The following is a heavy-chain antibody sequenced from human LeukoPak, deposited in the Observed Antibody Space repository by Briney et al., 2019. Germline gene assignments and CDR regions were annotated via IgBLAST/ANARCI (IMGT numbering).Heavy chain of an antibody. Sequence: PSETLSLTCGVDGGSFSGYYWSWIRQPPGKGLECIGYIYYSGSTNYNSSLKSRVTISVDTSKNQFSLKLSSVTAADTAVYYCARGGYYGSGNDFRFDPWGQGTLVTVSS. V-gene: IGHV4-59*01. CDR2: IYYSGST. CDR1: GGSFSGYY. CDR3: ARGGYYGSGNDFRFDP. D-gene: IGHD3-10*01. J-gene: IGHJ5*02.